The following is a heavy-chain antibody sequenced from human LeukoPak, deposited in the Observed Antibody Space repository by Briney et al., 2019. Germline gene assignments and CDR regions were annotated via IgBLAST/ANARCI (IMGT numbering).Heavy chain of an antibody. CDR3: ARGYYDSSDFEYFHH. V-gene: IGHV1-8*01. CDR2: MNPNSGNT. J-gene: IGHJ1*01. Sequence: ASVKVSCEASGYTFTSYDINWVRQATGQGLEWMGRMNPNSGNTGYAQKFQGRVTMTRNTSISTAYMELSSLRSEDTAVYYCARGYYDSSDFEYFHHWGQGTLVTVSS. D-gene: IGHD3-22*01. CDR1: GYTFTSYD.